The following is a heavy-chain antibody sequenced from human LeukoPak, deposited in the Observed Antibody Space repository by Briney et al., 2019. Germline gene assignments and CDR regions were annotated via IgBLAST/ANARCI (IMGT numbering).Heavy chain of an antibody. J-gene: IGHJ4*02. V-gene: IGHV4-34*01. D-gene: IGHD3-22*01. CDR2: INHSGST. CDR1: GGSFSGYY. CDR3: ARAPPTYYYDSSGYYYDY. Sequence: HSETLSLTCAVYGGSFSGYYWSWIRQPPGKGLEWIGEINHSGSTNYNPSLKSRVTISVDTSKNQFSLKLSTVTAADTAVYYCARAPPTYYYDSSGYYYDYWGQGTLVTVSS.